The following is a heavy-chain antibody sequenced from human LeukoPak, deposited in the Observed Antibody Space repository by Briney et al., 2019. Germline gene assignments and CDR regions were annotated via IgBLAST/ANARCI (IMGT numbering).Heavy chain of an antibody. V-gene: IGHV1-46*01. Sequence: GASVKVSCKASGYTFTSYYMHWVRQAPGQGLEWMGIINPSGGSTSYAQKFQGRVTMTRDTSTSTVYMGLSSLRSEDTAVYYCARDVGEYYYMDVWGKGTTVTVSS. J-gene: IGHJ6*03. CDR1: GYTFTSYY. D-gene: IGHD2-15*01. CDR3: ARDVGEYYYMDV. CDR2: INPSGGST.